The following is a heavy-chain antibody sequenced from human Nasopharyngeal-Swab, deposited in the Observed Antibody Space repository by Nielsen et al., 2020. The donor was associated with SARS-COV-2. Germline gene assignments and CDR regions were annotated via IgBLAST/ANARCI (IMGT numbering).Heavy chain of an antibody. CDR1: GFTFSSNW. CDR2: INSDGSST. CDR3: ARGSFSAFDI. J-gene: IGHJ3*02. Sequence: GEPLKISCAASGFTFSSNWMHWVRQAPGKGLLWVSRINSDGSSTSYADSVKGRFTVSRDNAKNTLYLQMNSLRAEDTAVYYCARGSFSAFDIWGQGTMVTASS. V-gene: IGHV3-74*01.